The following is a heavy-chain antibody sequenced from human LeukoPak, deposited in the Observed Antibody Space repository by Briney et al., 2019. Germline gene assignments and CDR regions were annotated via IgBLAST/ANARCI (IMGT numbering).Heavy chain of an antibody. CDR2: IYHSGST. CDR3: ARVDSSSSSLSGYYYYYYMDV. D-gene: IGHD6-6*01. J-gene: IGHJ6*03. CDR1: GGSFSGYY. V-gene: IGHV4-34*01. Sequence: SESLSLTCAVYGGSFSGYYWSWIRQPPGKGLEWIEYIYHSGSTYYNPSLKSRVTISVDRSKNQFSLKLSSVTAADTAVYYCARVDSSSSSLSGYYYYYYMDVWGKGTTVTVSS.